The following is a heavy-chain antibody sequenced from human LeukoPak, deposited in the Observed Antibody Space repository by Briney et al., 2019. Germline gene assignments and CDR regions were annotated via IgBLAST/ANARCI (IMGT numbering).Heavy chain of an antibody. J-gene: IGHJ5*01. V-gene: IGHV3-48*03. Sequence: PGGSLRLSCAASGFIFSNFEMNWVRQAPGKGLEWVSHISHTDDIKYADSVKGRFTISRDNSKNSQYLQMTSLRAEDTAVYYCARSSGSYRPFDSWGQGILVTVSS. CDR1: GFIFSNFE. D-gene: IGHD3-22*01. CDR3: ARSSGSYRPFDS. CDR2: ISHTDDI.